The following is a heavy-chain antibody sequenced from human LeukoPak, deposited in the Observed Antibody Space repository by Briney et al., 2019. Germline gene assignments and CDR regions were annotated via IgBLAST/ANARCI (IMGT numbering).Heavy chain of an antibody. CDR3: AKDRAVALFLDAFDI. V-gene: IGHV3-30*18. Sequence: PGGSLRLCCAASGFSFSSYGMHWVRQAPGKGLEWVAVISYDGSNKYYADSVKGRFTISRDNSKNTLYLQMNSLRAEDTAVYYCAKDRAVALFLDAFDIWGQGTMVTVSS. D-gene: IGHD6-19*01. J-gene: IGHJ3*02. CDR1: GFSFSSYG. CDR2: ISYDGSNK.